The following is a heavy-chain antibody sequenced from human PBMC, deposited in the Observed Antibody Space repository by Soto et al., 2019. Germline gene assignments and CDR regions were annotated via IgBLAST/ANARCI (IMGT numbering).Heavy chain of an antibody. CDR2: MNPNSGNT. Sequence: QVQLVQSGAEVKKPGASVKVSCKASGYTVTNYDINWVRQATGQGLEWMGWMNPNSGNTGYAQKFQGRVTMTRNTSISTAYMELSSLKSEDTAVYYCARDWRISGADVFDYWGQGSLVTVSS. V-gene: IGHV1-8*01. J-gene: IGHJ4*02. D-gene: IGHD1-26*01. CDR1: GYTVTNYD. CDR3: ARDWRISGADVFDY.